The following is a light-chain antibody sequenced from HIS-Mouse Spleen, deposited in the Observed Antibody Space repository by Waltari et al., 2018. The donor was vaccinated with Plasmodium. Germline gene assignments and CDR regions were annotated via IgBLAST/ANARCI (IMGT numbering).Light chain of an antibody. J-gene: IGKJ4*01. CDR1: QRVSSSY. V-gene: IGKV3-20*01. CDR2: GAS. Sequence: EIVLTQSPGPLSLSPGERATLPCRASQRVSSSYLAGYQQKPGQDPRLLIYGASSRATGIPDRFSGSGSGTDFTLTISRLEPEDFAVYYCQQYGSSPLTFGGGTKVEIK. CDR3: QQYGSSPLT.